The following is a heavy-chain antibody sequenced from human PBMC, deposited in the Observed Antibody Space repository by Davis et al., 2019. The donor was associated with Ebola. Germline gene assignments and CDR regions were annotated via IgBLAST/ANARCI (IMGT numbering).Heavy chain of an antibody. CDR2: IRSKANSYAT. CDR1: GFTFSGSA. J-gene: IGHJ6*02. V-gene: IGHV3-73*01. D-gene: IGHD5-12*01. Sequence: GGSLRLSCAASGFTFSGSAMHWVRQASGKGLEWVGRIRSKANSYATAYAASVKGRFTISRDDSKNTAYLQMNSLKTEDTAVYYCARSPPPGVYSGYFISFGMDVWGQGTTVTVSS. CDR3: ARSPPPGVYSGYFISFGMDV.